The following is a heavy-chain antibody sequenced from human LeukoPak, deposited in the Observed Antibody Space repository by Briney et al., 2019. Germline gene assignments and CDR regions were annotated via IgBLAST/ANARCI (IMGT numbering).Heavy chain of an antibody. Sequence: PSETLSLTCTVSGYSISSGYYWGWIRQPPGKGLEWIGSIYHSGSTYYNPSLKSRVTISVDTSKNQFSLKLSSVTAADTAVYYCAREDYGDYVGEDYWGQGTLVTVSS. CDR1: GYSISSGYY. CDR3: AREDYGDYVGEDY. D-gene: IGHD4-17*01. J-gene: IGHJ4*02. CDR2: IYHSGST. V-gene: IGHV4-38-2*02.